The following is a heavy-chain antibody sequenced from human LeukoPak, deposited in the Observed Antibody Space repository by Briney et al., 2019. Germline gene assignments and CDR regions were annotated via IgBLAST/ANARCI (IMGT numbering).Heavy chain of an antibody. D-gene: IGHD4-17*01. CDR1: GFTFSNYW. Sequence: GGSLRLSCSASGFTFSNYWMHWVRQAPGKGLVWVSRINSDGSDTSYADSVKGRFTISRDNAKNTLYLEMNSLTFEDTAVYYCARGGTTVTTVIDYWGQGTLVTVSS. CDR2: INSDGSDT. J-gene: IGHJ4*02. CDR3: ARGGTTVTTVIDY. V-gene: IGHV3-74*01.